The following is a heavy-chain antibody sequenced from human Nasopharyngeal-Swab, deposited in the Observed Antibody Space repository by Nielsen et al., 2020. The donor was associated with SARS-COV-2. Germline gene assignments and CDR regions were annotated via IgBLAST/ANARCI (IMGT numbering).Heavy chain of an antibody. V-gene: IGHV4-34*01. J-gene: IGHJ4*02. Sequence: WIRQPPGKGLEWTGEINHSGSTNYNPSLKSRVTISVDTSKNQFSLKLSSVTAADTAVYYCARRTGGRGFDYWGQGTLVTVSS. D-gene: IGHD3-16*01. CDR2: INHSGST. CDR3: ARRTGGRGFDY.